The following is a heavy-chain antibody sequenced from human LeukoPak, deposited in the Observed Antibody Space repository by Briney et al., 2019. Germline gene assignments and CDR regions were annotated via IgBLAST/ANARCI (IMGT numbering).Heavy chain of an antibody. V-gene: IGHV4-34*01. D-gene: IGHD5-12*01. CDR1: GGSFSGDY. CDR2: IYHSGST. CDR3: ARDYGSGYDSLFHFDY. J-gene: IGHJ4*02. Sequence: SETLSLTCAVYGGSFSGDYWSWIRQPPGKGLEWIGYIYHSGSTYYNPSLKSRVTISVDRSKNQFSLKLSSVTAADTAVYYCARDYGSGYDSLFHFDYWGQGTLVTVSS.